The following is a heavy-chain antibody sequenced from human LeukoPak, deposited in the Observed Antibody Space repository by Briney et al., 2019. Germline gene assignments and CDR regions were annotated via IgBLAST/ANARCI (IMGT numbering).Heavy chain of an antibody. CDR1: GFTFSSYW. D-gene: IGHD1-26*01. CDR3: ARDLFRWELQWEFDY. J-gene: IGHJ4*02. V-gene: IGHV3-74*01. Sequence: GGSLRLSCAASGFTFSSYWMHWVRQAPGKGLVWVSRINSDGSSTSYADSVKGRFTISRDNAKNTLYLQMNSLRAEDTAVYYCARDLFRWELQWEFDYWGQGTLVTVSS. CDR2: INSDGSST.